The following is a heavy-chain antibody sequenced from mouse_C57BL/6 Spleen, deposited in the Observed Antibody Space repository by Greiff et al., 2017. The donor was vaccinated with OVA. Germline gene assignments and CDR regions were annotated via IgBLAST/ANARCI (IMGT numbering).Heavy chain of an antibody. J-gene: IGHJ4*01. CDR3: AVLWLEEAMDY. V-gene: IGHV7-3*01. D-gene: IGHD2-2*01. CDR1: GFTFTDYY. Sequence: EVKLVESGGGLVQPGGSLSLSCAASGFTFTDYYMSWVRQPPGKALEWLGFIRNKANGYTTEYSASVKGRFTISRDNSQSILYLQMNALRAEDSATYYCAVLWLEEAMDYWGQGTSVTVSS. CDR2: IRNKANGYTT.